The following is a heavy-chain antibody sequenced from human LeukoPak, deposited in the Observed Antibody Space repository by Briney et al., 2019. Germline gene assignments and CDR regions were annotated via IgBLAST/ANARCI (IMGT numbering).Heavy chain of an antibody. J-gene: IGHJ4*02. CDR3: ARDVANIAAAGYFDY. D-gene: IGHD6-13*01. CDR2: IYYSGST. Sequence: SETLSLTCTVSGGSISSYYWSWIRQPPGKGLEWIGYIYYSGSTYYNPSLKSRVTISVDTSKNQFSLKLSSVTAADTAVYYCARDVANIAAAGYFDYWGQGTLVTVSS. CDR1: GGSISSYY. V-gene: IGHV4-59*12.